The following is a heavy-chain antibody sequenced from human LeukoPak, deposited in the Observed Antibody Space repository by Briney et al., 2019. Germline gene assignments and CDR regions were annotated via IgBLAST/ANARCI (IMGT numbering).Heavy chain of an antibody. CDR3: ARDDYGGTFDAFDI. D-gene: IGHD4-17*01. V-gene: IGHV3-48*03. CDR1: GFTFSNYE. CDR2: IGSGGGSI. J-gene: IGHJ3*02. Sequence: GGSLRLSCAASGFTFSNYEMNWVRQAPGKGLEWVSYIGSGGGSIYYADSVRGRFTSSRDNAKKSLFLQMNSLRVEDTAVYYCARDDYGGTFDAFDIWGQGAMVTVSS.